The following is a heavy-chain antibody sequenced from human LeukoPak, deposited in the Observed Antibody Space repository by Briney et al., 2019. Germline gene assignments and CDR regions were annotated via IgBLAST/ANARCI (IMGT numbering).Heavy chain of an antibody. J-gene: IGHJ3*02. V-gene: IGHV4-31*03. CDR1: GGSISSGGYY. Sequence: SKTLSLTCTVSGGSISSGGYYWSWIRQHPGKGLEWIGYIYYSGSTYYNPSLKNRVTISVDTSKNQFSLKLSSVTAADTAVYYCARGDQIFGVVNGAFDIWGQGTMVTVSS. CDR3: ARGDQIFGVVNGAFDI. CDR2: IYYSGST. D-gene: IGHD3-3*01.